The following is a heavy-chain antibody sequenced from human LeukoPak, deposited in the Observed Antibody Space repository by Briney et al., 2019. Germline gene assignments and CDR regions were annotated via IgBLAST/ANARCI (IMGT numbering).Heavy chain of an antibody. CDR2: IYYSGST. CDR1: GGSISSYY. CDR3: ARTYYDFWSGSDYGMDV. V-gene: IGHV4-59*01. Sequence: SETLSLTCTVSGGSISSYYWSWIRQPPGKGLEWIGYIYYSGSTNYNPSLKSRVTISVDTFKNQFSLKLSSVTAADTAVYYCARTYYDFWSGSDYGMDVWGQGTTVTVSS. J-gene: IGHJ6*02. D-gene: IGHD3-3*01.